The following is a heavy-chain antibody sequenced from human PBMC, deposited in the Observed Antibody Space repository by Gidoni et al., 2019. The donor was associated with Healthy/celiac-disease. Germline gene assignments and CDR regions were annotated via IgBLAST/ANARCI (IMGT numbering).Heavy chain of an antibody. CDR1: AFTFGDYY. Sequence: QVQLVESGRGLVKPGGSLTLSCAASAFTFGDYYMSSSRQAPGKGLEWVSYISSSGSTIYYADSVKGRFTISRDNAKNSLYLQMNSLRSEDTAVYYCARDVGGLAAADHVDYWGQGTLVTVSS. J-gene: IGHJ4*02. CDR2: ISSSGSTI. V-gene: IGHV3-11*01. D-gene: IGHD6-13*01. CDR3: ARDVGGLAAADHVDY.